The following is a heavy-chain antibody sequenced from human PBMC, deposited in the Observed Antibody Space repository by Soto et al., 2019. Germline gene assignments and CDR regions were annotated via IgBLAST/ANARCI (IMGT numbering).Heavy chain of an antibody. CDR3: AKAFITMVRGVNAAFDI. CDR1: GFTFSSYA. D-gene: IGHD3-10*01. V-gene: IGHV3-23*01. J-gene: IGHJ3*02. Sequence: EVQLLESGGGLVQPGGSLRLSCAASGFTFSSYAISWVRQAPGKGLEWVSAISGSGGSTYYADSVKGRFTISRDNSKNTLYLQMNSLRAEDTAVYYCAKAFITMVRGVNAAFDIWGQGTMVTVSS. CDR2: ISGSGGST.